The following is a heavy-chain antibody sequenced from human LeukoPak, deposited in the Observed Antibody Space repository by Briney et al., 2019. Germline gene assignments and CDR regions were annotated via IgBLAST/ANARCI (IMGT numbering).Heavy chain of an antibody. D-gene: IGHD1-1*01. J-gene: IGHJ5*02. CDR2: IIPALGVA. Sequence: SVKVSCKASGGTFSNCAINWVRQAPGQGLEWVGRIIPALGVANYAQKFQGRVTIAADKSTNTASMELSSLISEDTAVYYCARHRYNWNENWFDPWGQGTLVAVSS. CDR1: GGTFSNCA. V-gene: IGHV1-69*04. CDR3: ARHRYNWNENWFDP.